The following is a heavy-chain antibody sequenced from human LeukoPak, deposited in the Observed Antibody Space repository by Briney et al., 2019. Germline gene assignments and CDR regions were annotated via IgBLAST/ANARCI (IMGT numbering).Heavy chain of an antibody. CDR3: AMLLWSDYYNWFDP. Sequence: PGGSLRLSCAASGFTFSSYWMSWVRQAPGKGLEWVANIKQDGSEKYYVDSVKGRFTISRDNAKNSLYLQMNSLRAEDTAVYYCAMLLWSDYYNWFDPWGQGTLVTVSS. J-gene: IGHJ5*02. CDR1: GFTFSSYW. V-gene: IGHV3-7*01. CDR2: IKQDGSEK. D-gene: IGHD3-3*01.